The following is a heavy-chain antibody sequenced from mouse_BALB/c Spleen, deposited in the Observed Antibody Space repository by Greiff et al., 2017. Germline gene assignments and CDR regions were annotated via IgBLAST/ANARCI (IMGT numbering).Heavy chain of an antibody. Sequence: VQLQQSGPELVKPGASVKMSCKASGYTFTSYVMHWVKQKPGQGLEWIGYINPYNDGTKYNEKFKGKATLTSDKSSSTAYMELSSLTSEDSAVYYCARSTMITTRVHYAMDYWGQGTSVTVSS. CDR2: INPYNDGT. D-gene: IGHD2-4*01. V-gene: IGHV1-14*01. CDR3: ARSTMITTRVHYAMDY. CDR1: GYTFTSYV. J-gene: IGHJ4*01.